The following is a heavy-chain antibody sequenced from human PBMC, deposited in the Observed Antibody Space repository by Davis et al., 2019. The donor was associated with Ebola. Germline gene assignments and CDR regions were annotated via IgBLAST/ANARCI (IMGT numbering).Heavy chain of an antibody. Sequence: ASVKVSCKASGYTFTGYYMHWVRQAPGQGLEWMGRINPNSGGTNYAQKFQGRVTMTRDTSISTAYMELSRLRSDDTAVYYCARDMVDYGDYVGPPGVDYWGQGTLVTVSS. J-gene: IGHJ4*02. CDR1: GYTFTGYY. CDR2: INPNSGGT. V-gene: IGHV1-2*06. D-gene: IGHD4-17*01. CDR3: ARDMVDYGDYVGPPGVDY.